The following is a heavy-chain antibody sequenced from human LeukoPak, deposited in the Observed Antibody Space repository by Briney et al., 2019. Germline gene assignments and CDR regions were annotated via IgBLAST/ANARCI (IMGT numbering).Heavy chain of an antibody. CDR2: IYYSGST. CDR1: GGSMNRTTYY. CDR3: ARQPSGYSYGPDY. D-gene: IGHD5-18*01. J-gene: IGHJ4*02. Sequence: SETLSLTCTVSGGSMNRTTYYWGWIRQPPGKGLVWIGSIYYSGSTYYNPSLKSRVTISVDTSKNLVSLKVNSVTAADTAVYYCARQPSGYSYGPDYWGQGTLVTVSS. V-gene: IGHV4-39*01.